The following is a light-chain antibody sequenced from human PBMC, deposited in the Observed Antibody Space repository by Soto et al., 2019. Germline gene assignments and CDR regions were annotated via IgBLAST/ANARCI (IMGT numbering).Light chain of an antibody. V-gene: IGKV1-5*03. CDR1: QSISSW. J-gene: IGKJ4*01. CDR2: KAS. CDR3: QQYNSYSLRT. Sequence: DIQMTQSPSTLSASVGARVTITCRASQSISSWLAWYQQKPGKAPKLLIYKASSLESGVPSRFSGSGSGTEFTLTISSLQPDDFATYYCQQYNSYSLRTFGGGTKVEIK.